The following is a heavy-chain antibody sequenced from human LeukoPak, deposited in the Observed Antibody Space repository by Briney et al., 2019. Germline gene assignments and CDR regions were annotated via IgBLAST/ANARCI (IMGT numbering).Heavy chain of an antibody. D-gene: IGHD3-16*02. Sequence: GASVKVSCKASGYTFTSYYMHWVRQAPGQGLEWMGWINPNNGNTNYAQKLQGRVTMTTDTSTSTAYMELRRLRSDDTAVYYCARGRVAITFGGVVVYPPDYCGDGKLVSVSP. V-gene: IGHV1-18*04. CDR3: ARGRVAITFGGVVVYPPDY. CDR1: GYTFTSYY. CDR2: INPNNGNT. J-gene: IGHJ4*03.